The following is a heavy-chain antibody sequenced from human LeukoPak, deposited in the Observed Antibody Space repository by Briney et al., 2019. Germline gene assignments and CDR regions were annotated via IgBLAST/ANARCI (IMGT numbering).Heavy chain of an antibody. J-gene: IGHJ4*02. V-gene: IGHV2-5*02. D-gene: IGHD3-10*01. CDR1: GFSLSINKVG. Sequence: SGPTLVKPTQTLTLTCTFSGFSLSINKVGVGWIRQPPGKALEWLALTYWDDDNRYSPSLKNRLTITKDTSKNQVVLTMTNMDPVDTATYYCARRLYGSGLFDYWGQGTLVTVSS. CDR2: TYWDDDN. CDR3: ARRLYGSGLFDY.